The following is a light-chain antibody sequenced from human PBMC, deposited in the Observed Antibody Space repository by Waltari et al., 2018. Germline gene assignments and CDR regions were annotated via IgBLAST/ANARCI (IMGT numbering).Light chain of an antibody. Sequence: SVLTQPPSASGTPGQRVIISCSGTSSNIGSNTVHWYQQLPGTAPKVLVYSNNQRPSGVPARFSGSKSATSASLAISGLQSEDEADYYCAAWDDSLNGFVFGTGTRFTVL. CDR2: SNN. CDR3: AAWDDSLNGFV. CDR1: SSNIGSNT. J-gene: IGLJ1*01. V-gene: IGLV1-44*01.